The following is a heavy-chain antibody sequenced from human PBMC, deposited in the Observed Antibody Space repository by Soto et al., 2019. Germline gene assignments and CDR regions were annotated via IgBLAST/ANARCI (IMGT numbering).Heavy chain of an antibody. CDR2: ISSSSIYI. V-gene: IGHV3-21*01. CDR1: GFTFSSYA. J-gene: IGHJ6*02. D-gene: IGHD5-12*01. Sequence: TGGSLRLSCAASGFTFSSYAMHWVRQAPGKGLEWVSSISSSSIYIYYADSVKGRFTISRDSAKNSLYLQMNSLRPEDTARYYCAKATIVATMDVWGQGTTVTVSS. CDR3: AKATIVATMDV.